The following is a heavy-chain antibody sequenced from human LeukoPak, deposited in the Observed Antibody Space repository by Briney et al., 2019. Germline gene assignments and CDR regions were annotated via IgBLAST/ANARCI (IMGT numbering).Heavy chain of an antibody. CDR2: ISSSGSTI. Sequence: GGSLRLSCAASGFTFSDYYMSWIRQAPGKGLEWVSYISSSGSTIYYADSVKGRFTISRDNAKNSLYLQMNSLRAEDTAVYYCARLKSRSSSSGWDFDYWGQGTLVTVSS. D-gene: IGHD6-6*01. V-gene: IGHV3-11*04. CDR1: GFTFSDYY. CDR3: ARLKSRSSSSGWDFDY. J-gene: IGHJ4*02.